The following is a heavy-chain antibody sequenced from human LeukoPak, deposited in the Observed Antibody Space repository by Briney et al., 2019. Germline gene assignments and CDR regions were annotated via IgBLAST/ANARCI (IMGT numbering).Heavy chain of an antibody. CDR1: GGSISGYY. CDR2: IYSSGST. V-gene: IGHV4-59*08. J-gene: IGHJ4*02. CDR3: ARYYCSGTCYHFDY. Sequence: SETLSLTCTVSGGSISGYYWSWIRQPPGKGLEWVGYIYSSGSTKYSPSLKSRVTMSVDTSKNQFSLKLTSVTAADTAVYYCARYYCSGTCYHFDYWGQGTLVTVSS. D-gene: IGHD2-2*01.